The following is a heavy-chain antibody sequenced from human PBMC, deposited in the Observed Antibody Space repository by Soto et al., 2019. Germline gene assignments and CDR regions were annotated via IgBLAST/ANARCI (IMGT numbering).Heavy chain of an antibody. D-gene: IGHD3-10*01. V-gene: IGHV3-23*05. Sequence: RLLESGGGLVQPGGSLRLSCTASGFTFKIYAMSWVRQAPGKGLEWVSGITSSASNTYYGDSAKGRFTISRDNSKNTLALKLNSLRVEATAVYYCARRLWFGDSSSPDSGMAGWGQGTTVPVSS. CDR1: GFTFKIYA. J-gene: IGHJ6*02. CDR2: ITSSASNT. CDR3: ARRLWFGDSSSPDSGMAG.